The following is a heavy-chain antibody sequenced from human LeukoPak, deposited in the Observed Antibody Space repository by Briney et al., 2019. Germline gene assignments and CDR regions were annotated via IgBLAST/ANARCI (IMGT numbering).Heavy chain of an antibody. CDR3: AKERSMSSSTLLVGDY. V-gene: IGHV3-23*01. Sequence: GSLRLSCAASGFPFNTYALGWVRQASGKGLEWVSGFSGSGSSTYYADSVKGRFTISRDNSKNTLYLQMNSLRAEDTAVYYCAKERSMSSSTLLVGDYWGQGILVTVSS. D-gene: IGHD2-2*01. CDR1: GFPFNTYA. CDR2: FSGSGSST. J-gene: IGHJ4*02.